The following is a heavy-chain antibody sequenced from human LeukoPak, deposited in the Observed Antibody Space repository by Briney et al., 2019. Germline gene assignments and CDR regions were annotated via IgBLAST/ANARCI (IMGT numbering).Heavy chain of an antibody. J-gene: IGHJ5*02. CDR1: GFTFSNYW. CDR2: IYVDGRTT. CDR3: IRDFRSADL. Sequence: GGSLRLSCVASGFTFSNYWMHWVRQPPGKGLVWVSRIYVDGRTTNYADSVKSRFTISRDNAKNTVYLEMNSLSVEDTATYYCIRDFRSADLWGQGTLVTVTS. V-gene: IGHV3-74*01.